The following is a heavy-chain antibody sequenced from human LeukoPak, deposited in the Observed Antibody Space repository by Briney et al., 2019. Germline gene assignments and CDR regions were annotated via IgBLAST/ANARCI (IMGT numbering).Heavy chain of an antibody. CDR3: ARGSPYYDILTGYYPPAPLDC. Sequence: SVTVSCKASGGTFTSYAISWVRQAPGQGLEWMGGIIPIFGTANYAQKFQGRVTITADKSTSTAYMELSSLRSEDTAVYYCARGSPYYDILTGYYPPAPLDCRGQGTLVTVSS. J-gene: IGHJ4*02. D-gene: IGHD3-9*01. V-gene: IGHV1-69*06. CDR2: IIPIFGTA. CDR1: GGTFTSYA.